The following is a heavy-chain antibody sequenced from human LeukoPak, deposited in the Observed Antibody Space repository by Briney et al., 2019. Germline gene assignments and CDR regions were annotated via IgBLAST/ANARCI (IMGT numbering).Heavy chain of an antibody. V-gene: IGHV4-39*01. CDR1: GGSVSSSDYY. Sequence: SENLSLNSVVSGGSVSSSDYYWGWIRRPPGKGLEWIGSMSSGGTTNDIPSLKSRVTIYVDTSMNQFSLKLSSVTAADTAVYYCARQFGYTSASDGFDIWGQGTMVTVSS. CDR3: ARQFGYTSASDGFDI. D-gene: IGHD6-19*01. CDR2: MSSGGTT. J-gene: IGHJ3*02.